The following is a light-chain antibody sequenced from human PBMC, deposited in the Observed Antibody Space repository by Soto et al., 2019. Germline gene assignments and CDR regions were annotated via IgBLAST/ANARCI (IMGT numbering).Light chain of an antibody. Sequence: EIVMTQSPATLSVSPGEGATLSCRASHGIGTALAWYQQKPGQTPRLLMHGASIRATGVPARFSGSASGTEFTLTITSLQSEDFAVYYCQHYSDWPLTFGGGTKVESK. CDR2: GAS. CDR3: QHYSDWPLT. CDR1: HGIGTA. V-gene: IGKV3-15*01. J-gene: IGKJ4*01.